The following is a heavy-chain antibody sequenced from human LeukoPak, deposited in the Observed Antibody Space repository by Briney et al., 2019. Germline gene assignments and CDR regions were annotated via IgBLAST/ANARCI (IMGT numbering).Heavy chain of an antibody. CDR2: VSKDGNIK. CDR1: TFIFGGYA. V-gene: IGHV3-30-3*01. J-gene: IGHJ4*02. CDR3: TRDGGLVTDFDY. Sequence: GGSLRLSCAASTFIFGGYAMHWVRQAPGKGLEWVAVVSKDGNIKQYADSVKGRFTISRDNSKSTLYLQMNSLKIEDTAVYYCTRDGGLVTDFDYWGQGTLVTVSS. D-gene: IGHD2-21*02.